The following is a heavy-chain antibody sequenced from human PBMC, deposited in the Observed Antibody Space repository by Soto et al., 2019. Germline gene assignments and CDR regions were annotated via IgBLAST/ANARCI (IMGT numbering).Heavy chain of an antibody. CDR2: IHYSGST. V-gene: IGHV4-59*01. J-gene: IGHJ5*02. CDR3: ARYIAHYHMLTGHYDVLRNNWFDA. Sequence: QVQLQESGPGLVKPSETLSLTCTVSGGSISSYYWSWIRQPPGKGLEWIGYIHYSGSTNYNPYLKSRVTISVDTTTDQFSLKLSSVTAADTAVYYCARYIAHYHMLTGHYDVLRNNWFDAWGQGTLVTVSS. D-gene: IGHD3-9*01. CDR1: GGSISSYY.